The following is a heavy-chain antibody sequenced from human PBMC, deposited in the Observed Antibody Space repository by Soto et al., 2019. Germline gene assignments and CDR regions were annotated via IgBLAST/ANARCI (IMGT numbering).Heavy chain of an antibody. CDR1: GFTFSSYA. V-gene: IGHV3-64*01. CDR3: ARFFYDYIWGSYRSDAFDY. Sequence: PGGSLRLSCAASGFTFSSYAMHWVRQAPGKGLEYVSAISSNGGSTYYANSVKGRFTISRDNSKNTLYLQMGSLRAEDMAVYYCARFFYDYIWGSYRSDAFDYWGQGTLVTVSS. D-gene: IGHD3-16*02. J-gene: IGHJ4*02. CDR2: ISSNGGST.